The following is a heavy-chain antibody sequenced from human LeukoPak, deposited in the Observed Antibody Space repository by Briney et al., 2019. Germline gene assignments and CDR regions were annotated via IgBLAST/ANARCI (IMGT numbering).Heavy chain of an antibody. CDR2: IYWDDDK. V-gene: IGHV2-5*02. D-gene: IGHD1-26*01. CDR1: GFSLSTNGVG. J-gene: IGHJ3*02. CDR3: VHATVGHAFDI. Sequence: SGPTLVKPTQTLTLTCTFSGFSLSTNGVGVGWIRQPPGKALEWLALIYWDDDKRYSPSLKSGLTITKGTSKNQVVLTMTNMDPVDTATYYCVHATVGHAFDIWGQGTMVTVSS.